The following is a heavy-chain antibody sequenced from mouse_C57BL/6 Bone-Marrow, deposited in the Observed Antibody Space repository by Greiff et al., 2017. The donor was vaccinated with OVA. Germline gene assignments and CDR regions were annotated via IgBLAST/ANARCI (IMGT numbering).Heavy chain of an antibody. V-gene: IGHV1-42*01. Sequence: EVQLQQSGPELVKPGASVKISCKASGYSFTGYYMNWVKQSPEKSLEWIGEINPSTGGTTYNQKFKAKATLTVDKSSSTAYMQLKSLTSEDSAVYYCARPRYGSSYRFAYWGQGTLVTVSA. CDR2: INPSTGGT. J-gene: IGHJ3*01. CDR3: ARPRYGSSYRFAY. CDR1: GYSFTGYY. D-gene: IGHD1-1*01.